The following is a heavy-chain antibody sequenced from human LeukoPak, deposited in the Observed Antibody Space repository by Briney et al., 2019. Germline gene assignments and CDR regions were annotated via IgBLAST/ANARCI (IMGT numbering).Heavy chain of an antibody. Sequence: GGSLRLSCAASGFTFSDYYMSWIGQAPGKGREWVSYISSSGSTIYYADSVKGRFTISRDNAKNSLYLQMNSLRAEDTAVYYCARALSTVVGWFDPWGQGTLVTVSS. CDR2: ISSSGSTI. J-gene: IGHJ5*02. V-gene: IGHV3-11*01. CDR3: ARALSTVVGWFDP. CDR1: GFTFSDYY. D-gene: IGHD4-11*01.